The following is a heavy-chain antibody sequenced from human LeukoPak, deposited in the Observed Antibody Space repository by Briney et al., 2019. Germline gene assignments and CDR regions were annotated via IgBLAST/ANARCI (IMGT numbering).Heavy chain of an antibody. Sequence: SETLSLTCAVYGRSFSGYYWSWIRQPPGKGLEWIGEINHSGSTNYNPSLKSRVTISVDTSKNQFSLKLSSVTAADTAVYYCARALSVAGGSTHWGQGTLVTVSS. CDR2: INHSGST. D-gene: IGHD6-19*01. CDR3: ARALSVAGGSTH. V-gene: IGHV4-34*01. J-gene: IGHJ4*02. CDR1: GRSFSGYY.